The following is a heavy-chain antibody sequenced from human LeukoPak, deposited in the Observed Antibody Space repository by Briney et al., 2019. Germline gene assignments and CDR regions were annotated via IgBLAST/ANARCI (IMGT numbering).Heavy chain of an antibody. J-gene: IGHJ3*01. D-gene: IGHD3-10*01. Sequence: SETLSLTCTVSGDSISSYYWSWIRQPPGKGLEWIGYTYYSGSTIYNPSLKSRVTMSLDTSKNQFSLKLRSVTAADTAVYYCARGVISTDAFDVWGQGTMVTVSS. CDR3: ARGVISTDAFDV. V-gene: IGHV4-59*01. CDR2: TYYSGST. CDR1: GDSISSYY.